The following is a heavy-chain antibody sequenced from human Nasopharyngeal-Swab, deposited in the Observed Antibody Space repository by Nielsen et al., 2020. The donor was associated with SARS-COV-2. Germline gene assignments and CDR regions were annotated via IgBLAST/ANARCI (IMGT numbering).Heavy chain of an antibody. CDR3: ARGSRRSSCSGSECYGVFDY. D-gene: IGHD2-15*01. CDR1: GFTFDSYG. Sequence: GGSLRLSCATSGFTFDSYGMHWARQAPGKGLEGVAIISYDGRNKYYGASVTGRFAISRDKSKTTLFLQMNSLRNEDTAVYYCARGSRRSSCSGSECYGVFDYWGQGTLVAVSS. J-gene: IGHJ4*02. CDR2: ISYDGRNK. V-gene: IGHV3-30*03.